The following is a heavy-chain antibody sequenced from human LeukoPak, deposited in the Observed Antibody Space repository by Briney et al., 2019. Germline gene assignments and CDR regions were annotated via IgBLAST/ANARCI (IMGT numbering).Heavy chain of an antibody. CDR3: ARIRRFGDLFAGALDF. CDR1: GYTFTSYG. Sequence: GASVKVSCKASGYTFTSYGISWVRQAPGQGLEWVGWISAYNGNTNYAQKLQGRVTMTTDTSTSTAYMELRSLRSDDTAVYYCARIRRFGDLFAGALDFWGQGTLVTVSS. D-gene: IGHD3-10*01. J-gene: IGHJ4*02. V-gene: IGHV1-18*01. CDR2: ISAYNGNT.